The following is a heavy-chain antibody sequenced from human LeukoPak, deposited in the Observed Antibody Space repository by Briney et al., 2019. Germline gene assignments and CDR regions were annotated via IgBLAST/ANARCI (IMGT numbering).Heavy chain of an antibody. CDR2: IYYSGST. Sequence: SETLSLTCTVSGGSISSSSYYWGWIRQPPGKGLEWIGSIYYSGSTYYNPSLKSRVTISVDTSKNQFSLKLSSVTAADTAVYYCARGRSGPTPFDYWGQGTLVTVSS. CDR3: ARGRSGPTPFDY. CDR1: GGSISSSSYY. V-gene: IGHV4-39*07. J-gene: IGHJ4*02.